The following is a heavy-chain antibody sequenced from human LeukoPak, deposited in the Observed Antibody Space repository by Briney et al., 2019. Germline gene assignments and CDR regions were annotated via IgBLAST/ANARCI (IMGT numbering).Heavy chain of an antibody. D-gene: IGHD5-18*01. J-gene: IGHJ4*02. V-gene: IGHV4-4*02. CDR1: GGSISSYNW. CDR2: IYHDGST. Sequence: PSETLSLTCAVSGGSISSYNWWIWVRQSPEKGLEWIGEIYHDGSTNYNPSLKSRVTISMDKSKNQLSPKLNFVTAADTAVYYCARDRGGYTYSHDYWGQGTLVTVSS. CDR3: ARDRGGYTYSHDY.